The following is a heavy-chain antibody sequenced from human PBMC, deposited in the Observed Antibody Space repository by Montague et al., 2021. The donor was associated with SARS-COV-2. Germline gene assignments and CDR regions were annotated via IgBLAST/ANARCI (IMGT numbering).Heavy chain of an antibody. Sequence: SETLSLTCTVSGGYISNSSYYWGWMCQAPGKGLEWIGNIYYSGGTYYNPSLKSPVTISVDTSKTQFSLKLSSVTAADTAVYYCARVGRQQLVRLSGMDVWGQGTTVTVSS. CDR2: IYYSGGT. CDR1: GGYISNSSYY. V-gene: IGHV4-39*07. J-gene: IGHJ6*02. CDR3: ARVGRQQLVRLSGMDV. D-gene: IGHD6-13*01.